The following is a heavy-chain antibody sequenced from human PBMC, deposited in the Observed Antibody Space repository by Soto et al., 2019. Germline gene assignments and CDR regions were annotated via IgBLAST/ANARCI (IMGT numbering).Heavy chain of an antibody. CDR2: ISSSSSYI. Sequence: EVQLVESGGGLVKPGGSLRLSCAASGFTFSSYSMNWVRQAPGKGLEWVSSISSSSSYIYYADSVKGRFTISRDNAKNSLYLQMNSLRAEDTAVYYCARDLIWGGWFDPWGQGTLVTVSS. J-gene: IGHJ5*02. CDR3: ARDLIWGGWFDP. V-gene: IGHV3-21*01. D-gene: IGHD3-16*01. CDR1: GFTFSSYS.